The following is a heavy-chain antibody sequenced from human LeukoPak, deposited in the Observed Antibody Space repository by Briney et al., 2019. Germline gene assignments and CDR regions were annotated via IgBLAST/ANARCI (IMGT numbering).Heavy chain of an antibody. Sequence: SQTLSLTCAISGDSVSSNSAAWNSIRQSPSRGLEWLGRAYYRSKGYNDYAVSVKSRITVNPDTSKNQSSLQLNSVTPEDTAVYYCAREVATISRYFDYWGQGTLVTVSS. CDR2: AYYRSKGYN. D-gene: IGHD5-24*01. CDR1: GDSVSSNSAA. CDR3: AREVATISRYFDY. V-gene: IGHV6-1*01. J-gene: IGHJ4*03.